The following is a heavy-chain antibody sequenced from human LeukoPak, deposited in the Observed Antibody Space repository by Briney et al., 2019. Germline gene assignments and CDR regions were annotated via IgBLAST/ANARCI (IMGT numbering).Heavy chain of an antibody. CDR2: IYYSGST. CDR1: GGSISGYY. Sequence: SETLSLTCTVSGGSISGYYWSWIRQPPGKGLEWIGYIYYSGSTNYNPSLKSRVTISVDTSKNQFSLKLSSVTAADTAVYYCASFILTGYYLDYWGQGTLVTVSS. V-gene: IGHV4-59*01. J-gene: IGHJ4*02. D-gene: IGHD3-9*01. CDR3: ASFILTGYYLDY.